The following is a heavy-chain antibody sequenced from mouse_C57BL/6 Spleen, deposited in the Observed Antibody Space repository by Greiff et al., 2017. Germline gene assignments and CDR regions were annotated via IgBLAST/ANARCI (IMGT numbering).Heavy chain of an antibody. CDR3: ASGLIYYEYVGDDY. CDR1: GYAFSSSW. CDR2: IYPGDGDT. J-gene: IGHJ2*01. Sequence: VQLQQSGPELVKPGASVKISCKASGYAFSSSWMNWVKQRPGKGLEWIGRIYPGDGDTNYNGKFKGKATLTADKSSSTAYMQLSSLTSEDSAVYFCASGLIYYEYVGDDYWGQGTTLTVSS. D-gene: IGHD2-4*01. V-gene: IGHV1-82*01.